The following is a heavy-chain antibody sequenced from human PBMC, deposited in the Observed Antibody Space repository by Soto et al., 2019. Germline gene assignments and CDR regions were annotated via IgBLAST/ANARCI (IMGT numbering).Heavy chain of an antibody. J-gene: IGHJ4*02. D-gene: IGHD6-13*01. CDR2: ISGSGGST. V-gene: IGHV3-23*01. Sequence: EVQLLESGGGLVQPGGSLRLSCAASGFTFSNYAVTWVRQAPGKGLEWVSTISGSGGSTYYAASVKGRFTISRDNSKNTLYLQMNSLRAEDTAVYYCAKGQGSSWYEIDYWGQGTLVTVSS. CDR1: GFTFSNYA. CDR3: AKGQGSSWYEIDY.